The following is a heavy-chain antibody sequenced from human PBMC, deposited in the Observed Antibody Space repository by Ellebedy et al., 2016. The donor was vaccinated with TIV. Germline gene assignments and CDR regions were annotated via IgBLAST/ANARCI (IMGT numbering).Heavy chain of an antibody. Sequence: GESLKISCAASGFTFSSYGMHWVRQAPGKGLEWVAVIWYDGSDQYYADSVKGRFTISRDNSKNTLYLQMNSLRAEDTAVYYCAREFDDYFFDYWGQGTLVTVSS. CDR2: IWYDGSDQ. D-gene: IGHD2-21*02. V-gene: IGHV3-33*01. CDR1: GFTFSSYG. CDR3: AREFDDYFFDY. J-gene: IGHJ4*02.